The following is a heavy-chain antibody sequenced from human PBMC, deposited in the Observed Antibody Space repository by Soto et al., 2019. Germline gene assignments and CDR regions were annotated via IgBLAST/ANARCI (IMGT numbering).Heavy chain of an antibody. CDR1: GGSISSGDYY. CDR3: ARVGNSGLDY. J-gene: IGHJ4*02. Sequence: SETLSLTCTVSGGSISSGDYYWSWIRQPPGKGLEWIGYIYYSGSTHYNPSLKSRVTISVDTSKNQFSLKLSSVTAADTAVYYCARVGNSGLDYWGQGTLVTVSS. CDR2: IYYSGST. V-gene: IGHV4-30-4*01. D-gene: IGHD5-12*01.